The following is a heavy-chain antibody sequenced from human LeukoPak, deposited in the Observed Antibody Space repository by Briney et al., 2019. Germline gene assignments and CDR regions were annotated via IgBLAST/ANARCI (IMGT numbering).Heavy chain of an antibody. Sequence: SEILSLTCTVSGDSISSYYWSWIRQPPGKGLEWIGYIYYSGSTNYNPSLKSRVTISVDTSKNHFSLKLSSVTAADTAVYYCARARGLDSAFDYWGQGTLVTVSS. V-gene: IGHV4-59*01. CDR3: ARARGLDSAFDY. CDR2: IYYSGST. D-gene: IGHD3-9*01. CDR1: GDSISSYY. J-gene: IGHJ4*02.